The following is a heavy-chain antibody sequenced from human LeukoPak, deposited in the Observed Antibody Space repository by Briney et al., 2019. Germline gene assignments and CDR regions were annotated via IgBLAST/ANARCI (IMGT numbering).Heavy chain of an antibody. Sequence: PSETLSLTCTVSGGSISNYYWSWIRQPAGKGLEWIWRISTGGSTNYNSSLKSRVTMSVDTSKNQFSLKLSSVTAADTAVYYCARTIGLMAYAGMLDWFDPWGQGTLVTVSS. J-gene: IGHJ5*02. CDR3: ARTIGLMAYAGMLDWFDP. CDR2: ISTGGST. D-gene: IGHD2-8*01. CDR1: GGSISNYY. V-gene: IGHV4-4*07.